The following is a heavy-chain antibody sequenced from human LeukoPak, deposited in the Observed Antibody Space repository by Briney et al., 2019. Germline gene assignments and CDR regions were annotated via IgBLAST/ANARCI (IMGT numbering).Heavy chain of an antibody. Sequence: AGESLRHSCAASGLTHTNFQMNWVRPAPGKKLEWVSSIDSSGSTIYCGDSVKGRFTISRDNAKNSLDLQMDSLRDEDTAVYYCATVSLPGGFDHWGQGTLVTVSS. CDR3: ATVSLPGGFDH. V-gene: IGHV3-48*03. J-gene: IGHJ4*02. CDR1: GLTHTNFQ. CDR2: IDSSGSTI. D-gene: IGHD1-14*01.